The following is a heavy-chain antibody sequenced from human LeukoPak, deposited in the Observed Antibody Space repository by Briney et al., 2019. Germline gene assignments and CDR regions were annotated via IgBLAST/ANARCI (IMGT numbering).Heavy chain of an antibody. Sequence: SETLSLTCTVSGGSIRSGDFYWSWIRQPPGKGLERIGYIYYSGSTNYKPSLKSRVTISKDTSKNQFSLKLSSVTAADTAVYCARETYSGTQRGFDYWGQGTLVTVSS. J-gene: IGHJ4*02. CDR2: IYYSGST. CDR1: GGSIRSGDFY. D-gene: IGHD1-26*01. V-gene: IGHV4-30-4*01. CDR3: ARETYSGTQRGFDY.